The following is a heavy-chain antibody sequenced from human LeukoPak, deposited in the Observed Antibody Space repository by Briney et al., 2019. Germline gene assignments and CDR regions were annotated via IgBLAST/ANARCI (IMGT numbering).Heavy chain of an antibody. CDR3: ARVGHNVGHYYGMDV. CDR2: INHSGST. D-gene: IGHD1-14*01. V-gene: IGHV4-34*01. CDR1: GGSFSDYY. J-gene: IGHJ6*02. Sequence: SETLSLTCAVYGGSFSDYYWSWIRQPPGKGLEWIGEINHSGSTNYNPSLESRVTISIDTSENQFSLRLSSATAADTAVYYCARVGHNVGHYYGMDVWGQGTTVTVSS.